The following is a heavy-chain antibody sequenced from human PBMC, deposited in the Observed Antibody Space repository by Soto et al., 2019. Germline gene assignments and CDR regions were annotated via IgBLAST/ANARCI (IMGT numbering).Heavy chain of an antibody. J-gene: IGHJ5*02. D-gene: IGHD2-2*01. CDR3: ARDPIVVVPAVTSCGWFDP. CDR2: INAHSGGT. V-gene: IGHV1-2*02. CDR1: GFSFTGYY. Sequence: ASVKVSCKASGFSFTGYYIHWLRQAPGQGLEWMGWINAHSGGTEYAQKFQGRVTMTRDSSISTAYMELSRLRSDDTAVYYCARDPIVVVPAVTSCGWFDPWGQGSLVTVSS.